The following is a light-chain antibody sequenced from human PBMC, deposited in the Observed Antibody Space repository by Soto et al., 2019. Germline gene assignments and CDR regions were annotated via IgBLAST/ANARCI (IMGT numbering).Light chain of an antibody. J-gene: IGKJ4*01. CDR2: EAS. CDR3: QQCDDFIT. CDR1: QDIKNY. Sequence: DIQMTQSPSSLSASVGDRVTITCQASQDIKNYLNWYQQKPGKAPKLLIYEASNVESEVPSRFSGSGSGRILTFTISSLQPEDIATYYCQQCDDFITFGGGNKIEIK. V-gene: IGKV1-33*01.